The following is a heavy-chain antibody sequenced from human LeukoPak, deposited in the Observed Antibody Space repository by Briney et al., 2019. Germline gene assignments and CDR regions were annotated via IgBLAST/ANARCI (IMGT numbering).Heavy chain of an antibody. Sequence: GGSLRLSCAASGFTFSTYAMSWVRQAPGKGLEWVSTISDSGANTYYADSVRGRFTISRDNTKNLLYLQMSSLRAEDTAVYYCATDRGWRTSGYYLYYFEYWGQGTLVTFSS. J-gene: IGHJ4*02. CDR3: ATDRGWRTSGYYLYYFEY. D-gene: IGHD3-3*01. V-gene: IGHV3-23*01. CDR2: ISDSGANT. CDR1: GFTFSTYA.